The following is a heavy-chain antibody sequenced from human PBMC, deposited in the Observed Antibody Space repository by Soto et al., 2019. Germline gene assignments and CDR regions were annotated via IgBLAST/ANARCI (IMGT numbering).Heavy chain of an antibody. CDR2: IDPSDSYT. CDR3: VRPARSYNYNGMDV. D-gene: IGHD1-20*01. J-gene: IGHJ6*01. Sequence: GESLKISCKGSGYSFTSYWSGWVRQMPGRGLEWMGRIDPSDSYTNYSPSFQGHVTISADKSISTAYLQWSSLKASDTAMYYCVRPARSYNYNGMDVWGQGSTVTVS. V-gene: IGHV5-10-1*01. CDR1: GYSFTSYW.